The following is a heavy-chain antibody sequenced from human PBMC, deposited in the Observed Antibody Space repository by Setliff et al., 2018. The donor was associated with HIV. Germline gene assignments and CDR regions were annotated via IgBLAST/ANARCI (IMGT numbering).Heavy chain of an antibody. CDR1: GGSISSPY. V-gene: IGHV4-59*11. Sequence: TSETLSLTCTVSGGSISSPYWSWIRQPPGKGLEWIGYIHYSGSTNYNPSLKTRVTISLDTSWNQFSLNLSSVIAADTAVYYCARVPVGSGSVDYWGQGTLVTVSS. D-gene: IGHD3-10*01. CDR3: ARVPVGSGSVDY. CDR2: IHYSGST. J-gene: IGHJ4*02.